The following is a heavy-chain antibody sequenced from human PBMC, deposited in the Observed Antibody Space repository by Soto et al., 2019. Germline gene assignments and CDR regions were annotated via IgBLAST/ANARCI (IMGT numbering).Heavy chain of an antibody. J-gene: IGHJ2*01. CDR1: GFTFSSYA. CDR3: ARDPSSSWYLGSQRWYFDL. Sequence: PGGSLRLSCVASGFTFSSYAMHWVRQAPGKGLEWVAVISYDGSNKYYADSVKGRFTISRDNSKNTLYLQMNSLRAEDTAVYYCARDPSSSWYLGSQRWYFDLWGRGTLVTVSS. D-gene: IGHD6-13*01. V-gene: IGHV3-30-3*01. CDR2: ISYDGSNK.